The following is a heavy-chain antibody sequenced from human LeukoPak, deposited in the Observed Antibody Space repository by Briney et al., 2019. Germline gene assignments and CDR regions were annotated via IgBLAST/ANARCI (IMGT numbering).Heavy chain of an antibody. J-gene: IGHJ4*02. D-gene: IGHD3-22*01. Sequence: GESLKISCKGSGYSFTSYWIGWVRQMPGKGLEWMGIIYPGDSDTRYSPSFQGQVTISPDNSISTAYLQWSSLRASDTAMYYCASPDYYDSSGYSPGVGYWGQGTLVTVSS. CDR1: GYSFTSYW. CDR2: IYPGDSDT. CDR3: ASPDYYDSSGYSPGVGY. V-gene: IGHV5-51*01.